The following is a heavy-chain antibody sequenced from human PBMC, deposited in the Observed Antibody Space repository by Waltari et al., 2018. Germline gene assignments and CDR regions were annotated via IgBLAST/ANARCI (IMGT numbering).Heavy chain of an antibody. V-gene: IGHV1-45*02. D-gene: IGHD6-13*01. Sequence: HMQLLQSGAEVKKTGSSVKVSCKASGYIFSYRYLHWVRQAPGQALEWLGWITVFNGNTKYAQKFHDRVTITRDRSMSTAYMELSSLRSEDTAMYYCARGALGGAAPGADGFDIWGQGTMVTVSS. CDR2: ITVFNGNT. J-gene: IGHJ3*02. CDR1: GYIFSYRY. CDR3: ARGALGGAAPGADGFDI.